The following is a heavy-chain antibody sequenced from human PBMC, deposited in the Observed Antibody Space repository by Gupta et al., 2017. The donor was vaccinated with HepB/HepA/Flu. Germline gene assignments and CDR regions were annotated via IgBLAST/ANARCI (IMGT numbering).Heavy chain of an antibody. V-gene: IGHV1-3*01. CDR2: VNAANGNI. CDR3: ARAATVTTGWFDP. Sequence: QVQFVQSGAEVRKPGASFKVSCQASGFTLNSYTIHWMRQAPGQRLEWMGWVNAANGNIDYSQKFQDRVTLTTDTSAKIAYMELSGVRSEDTAVYYCARAATVTTGWFDPWGQGTQVIVSS. CDR1: GFTLNSYT. D-gene: IGHD4-17*01. J-gene: IGHJ5*02.